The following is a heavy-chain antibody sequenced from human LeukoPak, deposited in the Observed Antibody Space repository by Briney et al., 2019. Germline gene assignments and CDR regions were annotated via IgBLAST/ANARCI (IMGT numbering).Heavy chain of an antibody. CDR1: GFTFNNYA. Sequence: GGSLRLSCAASGFTFNNYAMTWVRQAPGKGLEWVSGISGSGAGKDYADFVKGRFTISRDNSKNTLYLQMNSLRSEDTAVYYCAGRYDSSGYPLHWGQGTLVTVSS. D-gene: IGHD3-22*01. J-gene: IGHJ4*02. CDR2: ISGSGAGK. V-gene: IGHV3-23*01. CDR3: AGRYDSSGYPLH.